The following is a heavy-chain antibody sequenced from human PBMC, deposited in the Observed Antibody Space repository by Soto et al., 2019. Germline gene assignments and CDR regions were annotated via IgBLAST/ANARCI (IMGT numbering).Heavy chain of an antibody. CDR1: GGSITSSFY. Sequence: QLQLQESGPGLVKPSETLSLSCTVSGGSITSSFYWGWIRQPPGKGLEWIGSIYGTGNTYYNPSLKGRVTISADTSKNQFCLNLISVTAADTAVYYCRSSSRYSTDVWGQGATVTVSS. CDR2: IYGTGNT. CDR3: RSSSRYSTDV. D-gene: IGHD6-13*01. J-gene: IGHJ6*02. V-gene: IGHV4-39*01.